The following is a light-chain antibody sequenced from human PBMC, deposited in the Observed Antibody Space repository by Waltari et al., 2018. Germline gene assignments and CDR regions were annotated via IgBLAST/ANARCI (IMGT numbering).Light chain of an antibody. CDR3: HQLNSYRA. V-gene: IGKV1-9*01. CDR2: AAS. CDR1: QDISSH. J-gene: IGKJ3*01. Sequence: DIQLTQSPSFLSASVGDRVTITCRASQDISSHLAWYSQKPGKDPKPMVYAASTLQSGVPSRFRGSGSRTEFTLTISSLQPEDIATYYCHQLNSYRAFGPGAKVEIK.